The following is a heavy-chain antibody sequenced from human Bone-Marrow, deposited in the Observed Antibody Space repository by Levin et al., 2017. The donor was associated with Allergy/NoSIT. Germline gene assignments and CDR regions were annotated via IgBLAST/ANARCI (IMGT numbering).Heavy chain of an antibody. CDR1: GFTVSSNH. CDR2: IYSGGRG. Sequence: GESLKISCAASGFTVSSNHMSWVRQAPGKGLEWVSLIYSGGRGYHADSVRGRFTISRDNSKNTLYLQLNSLRAEDTAVYYCAIYGSGNDYSAFDIWGQGTMVTVSS. J-gene: IGHJ3*02. V-gene: IGHV3-53*01. D-gene: IGHD3-10*01. CDR3: AIYGSGNDYSAFDI.